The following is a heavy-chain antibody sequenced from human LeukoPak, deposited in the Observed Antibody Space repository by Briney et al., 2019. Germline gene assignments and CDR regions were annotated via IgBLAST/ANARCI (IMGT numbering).Heavy chain of an antibody. D-gene: IGHD6-19*01. V-gene: IGHV3-15*01. Sequence: GGSLRLSCAASGFTFSNAWMSWVRQAPGKGLEWVGRIKSKTDGGTTDYAAPVKGRFTTSRDDSKNTLYLQMNSLKTEDTAVYYCTTVSIAVAGYFDYWGQGTLVTVSS. J-gene: IGHJ4*02. CDR2: IKSKTDGGTT. CDR3: TTVSIAVAGYFDY. CDR1: GFTFSNAW.